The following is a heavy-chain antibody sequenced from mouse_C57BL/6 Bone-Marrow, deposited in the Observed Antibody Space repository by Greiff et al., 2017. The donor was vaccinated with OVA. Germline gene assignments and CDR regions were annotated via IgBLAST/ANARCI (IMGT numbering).Heavy chain of an antibody. J-gene: IGHJ4*01. V-gene: IGHV5-9*01. CDR2: ISGGGGNT. Sequence: EVQRVESGGGLVKPGGSLKLSCAASGFTFSSYTMSWVRQTPEKRLEWVATISGGGGNTYYPDSVKGRFTISRDNAKTTLYLQMSSLRSEDTALYYCARNSYRAMDYWGQGTSVTVSS. CDR3: ARNSYRAMDY. D-gene: IGHD2-10*01. CDR1: GFTFSSYT.